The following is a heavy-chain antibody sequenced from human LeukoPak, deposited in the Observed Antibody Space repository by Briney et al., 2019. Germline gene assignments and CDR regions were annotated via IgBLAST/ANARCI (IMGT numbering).Heavy chain of an antibody. D-gene: IGHD3-10*01. V-gene: IGHV3-23*01. CDR2: ISGSGGST. Sequence: PGGSLRLSCAASGFTFRRYGMSWVRQAPGKGLEWVSAISGSGGSTYYGDSVKGRFTSSRDNSKNTLYLHMDSLRAEDTAVYFCTRGGVDYWGQGTLVTVSS. CDR3: TRGGVDY. CDR1: GFTFRRYG. J-gene: IGHJ4*02.